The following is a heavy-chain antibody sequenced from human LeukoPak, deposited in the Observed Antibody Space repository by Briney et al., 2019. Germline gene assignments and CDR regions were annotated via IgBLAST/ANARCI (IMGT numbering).Heavy chain of an antibody. CDR3: ARHRKYSTDY. Sequence: GESLKISCKGSGYSFTSYWISGLRQMPGKGLEWMGRIDPSDSYTNYSPSFQGHVTISADKSISTAYLQWSSLKASDTAMYYCARHRKYSTDYWGQGTLVTVSS. J-gene: IGHJ4*02. V-gene: IGHV5-10-1*01. CDR1: GYSFTSYW. D-gene: IGHD6-6*01. CDR2: IDPSDSYT.